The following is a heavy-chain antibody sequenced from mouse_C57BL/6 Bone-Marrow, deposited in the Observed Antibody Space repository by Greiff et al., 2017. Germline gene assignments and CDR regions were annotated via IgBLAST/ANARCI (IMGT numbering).Heavy chain of an antibody. D-gene: IGHD1-1*01. J-gene: IGHJ2*01. V-gene: IGHV5-16*01. Sequence: EVHLVESEGGLVQPGSSMKLSCTASGFTFSDYYMAWVRQVPEKGLEWVANINYDGSSTYYLDFLKSRFIISRDYAKNILYLQMSSLKSEDTATYYCARESYYGSSLTYWGQGTTLTVSS. CDR1: GFTFSDYY. CDR3: ARESYYGSSLTY. CDR2: INYDGSST.